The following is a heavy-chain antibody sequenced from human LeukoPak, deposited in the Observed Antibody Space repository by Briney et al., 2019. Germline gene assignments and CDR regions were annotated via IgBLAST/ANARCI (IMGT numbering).Heavy chain of an antibody. CDR3: ARVRRVVVITLTSGAFDI. Sequence: SETLSLTCAVYGGSFSGYYWSWIRQPAGKGLEWIGRIYTSGSTNYNPSLKSRVTISVDTSKNQFSLRLSSVTAADTAVYYCARVRRVVVITLTSGAFDIWGQGTMVTVSS. J-gene: IGHJ3*02. D-gene: IGHD3-22*01. CDR2: IYTSGST. CDR1: GGSFSGYY. V-gene: IGHV4-59*10.